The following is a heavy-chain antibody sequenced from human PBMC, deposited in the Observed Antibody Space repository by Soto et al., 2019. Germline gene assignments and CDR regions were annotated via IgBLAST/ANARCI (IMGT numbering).Heavy chain of an antibody. V-gene: IGHV4-59*01. CDR1: GGSIRSYY. CDR2: FYHSGNS. CDR3: ARISSVDPYGYVNGGLDV. Sequence: PSETLSLTCSVSGGSIRSYYWSWTRQSPEKGLEWIGYFYHSGNSNYNPSLKSRVTISVDTSKNQLSLSLRSVTAADTAVHFCARISSVDPYGYVNGGLDVWGQGTTVTVSS. D-gene: IGHD5-18*01. J-gene: IGHJ6*02.